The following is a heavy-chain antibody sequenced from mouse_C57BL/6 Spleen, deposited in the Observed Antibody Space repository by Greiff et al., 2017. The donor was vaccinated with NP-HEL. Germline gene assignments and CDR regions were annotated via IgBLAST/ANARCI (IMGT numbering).Heavy chain of an antibody. CDR3: ARTALSYGSSYGYFDV. D-gene: IGHD1-1*01. CDR1: GYAFSSYW. Sequence: QVQLKESGAELVKPGASVKISCKASGYAFSSYWMNWVKQRPGKGLEWIGQIYPGDGDTNYNGKFKGTATLTADKSSSTAYMQLSSLTSEDSAVYFCARTALSYGSSYGYFDVWGTGTTVTVSS. V-gene: IGHV1-80*01. CDR2: IYPGDGDT. J-gene: IGHJ1*03.